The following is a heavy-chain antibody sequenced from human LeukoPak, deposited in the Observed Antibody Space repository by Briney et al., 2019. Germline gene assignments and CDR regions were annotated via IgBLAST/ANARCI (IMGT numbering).Heavy chain of an antibody. CDR3: ATAGCSSSKCYIDY. Sequence: GGSLRLSCAASGFTFSSYAMSWVRQAPGKGLEWVSGISGSGGSTYYADSVKGRFTISRDNSKNTLYLQMNSLRAEDTAVYYCATAGCSSSKCYIDYWGQGTLVTVSS. D-gene: IGHD2-2*02. CDR1: GFTFSSYA. CDR2: ISGSGGST. J-gene: IGHJ4*02. V-gene: IGHV3-23*01.